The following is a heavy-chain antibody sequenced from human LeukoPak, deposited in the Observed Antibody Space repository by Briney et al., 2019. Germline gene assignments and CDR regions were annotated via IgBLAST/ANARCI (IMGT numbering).Heavy chain of an antibody. CDR1: GASITSDY. CDR2: VHHSGTT. CDR3: ARRAVTGGFDP. J-gene: IGHJ5*02. Sequence: SETLSLTCSVAGASITSDYWSWIRQPPGKGLEWIGYVHHSGTTKYNPSLNSRVTISMDTSKNQFSLKLSSVTALDTAVYYCARRAVTGGFDPWGQGTLVTVSS. D-gene: IGHD5-18*01. V-gene: IGHV4-59*12.